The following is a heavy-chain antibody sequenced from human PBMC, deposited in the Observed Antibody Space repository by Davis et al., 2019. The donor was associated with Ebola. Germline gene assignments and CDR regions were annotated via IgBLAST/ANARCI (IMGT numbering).Heavy chain of an antibody. CDR1: GFTFTNYA. Sequence: GESLKISCAASGFTFTNYAMNWVRQAPGKGLEWVSSISSSRNYIYYADSVKGRFTLSRDNSKNTLYLQMNGLRVEDTAIYYCAKDTANIWFDIWGQGTMVTVSS. CDR2: ISSSRNYI. V-gene: IGHV3-21*04. D-gene: IGHD2-21*02. J-gene: IGHJ3*02. CDR3: AKDTANIWFDI.